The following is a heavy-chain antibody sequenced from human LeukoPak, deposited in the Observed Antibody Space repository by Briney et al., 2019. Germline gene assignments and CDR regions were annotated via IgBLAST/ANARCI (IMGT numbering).Heavy chain of an antibody. Sequence: SETLSLTCAVYGGSFSGYYWSWIRQPPGKGLEWIGYIYYSGSTNYNPSLKSRVTISVDTSKNQFSLKLSSVTAADTAVYYCARTRLSLGLYGMDVWGQGTTVTVSS. CDR2: IYYSGST. CDR3: ARTRLSLGLYGMDV. V-gene: IGHV4-59*08. D-gene: IGHD3-16*01. J-gene: IGHJ6*02. CDR1: GGSFSGYY.